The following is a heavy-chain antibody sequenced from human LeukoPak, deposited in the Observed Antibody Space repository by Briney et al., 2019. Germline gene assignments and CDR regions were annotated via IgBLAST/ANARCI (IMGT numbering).Heavy chain of an antibody. Sequence: SETLSLTCTVSGDSISSSSYYWGWIRQPPGKGLEWIGCIYYTGSTYYNPSLKSRVTISVDTSKNQFSLKLSSVTAADTAVYYCARDGRVAANYYYYYYMDVWGKGTTVTISS. CDR3: ARDGRVAANYYYYYYMDV. D-gene: IGHD2-15*01. CDR2: IYYTGST. V-gene: IGHV4-39*07. CDR1: GDSISSSSYY. J-gene: IGHJ6*03.